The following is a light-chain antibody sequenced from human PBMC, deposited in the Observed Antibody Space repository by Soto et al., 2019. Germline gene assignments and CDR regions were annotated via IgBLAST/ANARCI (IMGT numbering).Light chain of an antibody. CDR2: EVS. CDR1: SSNVGSYNR. J-gene: IGLJ2*01. CDR3: SSYTSSSTFV. V-gene: IGLV2-18*02. Sequence: QSALTQPPSVSGSPGQTVTMSCTGTSSNVGSYNRVYWYQQPPGTAPKLMIYEVSNRPSGVPDRFSGSKSGNTASLTISGLEAEDEADYYCSSYTSSSTFVFGGGTKLTVL.